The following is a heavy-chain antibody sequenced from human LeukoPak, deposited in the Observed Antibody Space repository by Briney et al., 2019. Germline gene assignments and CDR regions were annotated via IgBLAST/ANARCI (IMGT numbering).Heavy chain of an antibody. CDR1: GFTFSSYG. CDR2: ISGSGGST. J-gene: IGHJ3*02. V-gene: IGHV3-23*01. D-gene: IGHD3-3*01. Sequence: GGSLRLSCAASGFTFSSYGLNWVRQAPGKGLEWVSVISGSGGSTYYADSVKGRFTISRDNAKNSLYLQMNSLRAEDTAVYYCARALLYNDAFDIWGQGTMVTVSS. CDR3: ARALLYNDAFDI.